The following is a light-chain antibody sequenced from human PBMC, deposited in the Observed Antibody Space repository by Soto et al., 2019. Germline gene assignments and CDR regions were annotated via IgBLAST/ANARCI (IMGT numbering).Light chain of an antibody. CDR3: QQYDNSPYS. CDR2: GAS. J-gene: IGKJ2*03. Sequence: EIVLTQSPGTLSLSPGERATLSCRASQSVSFSYVAWYQQKPGQAPRLLIYGASSRATGIPDRFSGSGSGTDFTLTINRLEPEDFAVYYCQQYDNSPYSFGQGTKVEIK. V-gene: IGKV3-20*01. CDR1: QSVSFSY.